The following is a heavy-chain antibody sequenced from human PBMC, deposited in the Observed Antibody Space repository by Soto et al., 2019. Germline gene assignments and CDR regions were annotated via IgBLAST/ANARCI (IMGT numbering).Heavy chain of an antibody. Sequence: QVQLVESGGGVVQPGRSLRLSCAASGFTFSGYGMHWVRQAPGKGLEWVAVISNDALNKYYADSVKGRFAISRDDSRNTLYLPMNSLRAEDTAVYDGARPRRDYYYYYGMDVWGQGTTVTVSS. V-gene: IGHV3-30*03. J-gene: IGHJ6*02. CDR2: ISNDALNK. CDR3: ARPRRDYYYYYGMDV. CDR1: GFTFSGYG.